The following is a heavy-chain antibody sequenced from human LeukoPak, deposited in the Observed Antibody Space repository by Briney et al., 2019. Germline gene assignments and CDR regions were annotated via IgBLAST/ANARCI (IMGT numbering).Heavy chain of an antibody. V-gene: IGHV4-59*01. D-gene: IGHD6-13*01. CDR3: ARGIPEHGTGAFAI. J-gene: IGHJ3*02. CDR2: IDYSGST. Sequence: SETLSLTCTVSGASISTFYWTWIRQLPGKGLEWIGYIDYSGSTNYNTALQSRVTISAETSKNQVSLKLTSVTPADTAVYYCARGIPEHGTGAFAIWGQGTMVTVSS. CDR1: GASISTFY.